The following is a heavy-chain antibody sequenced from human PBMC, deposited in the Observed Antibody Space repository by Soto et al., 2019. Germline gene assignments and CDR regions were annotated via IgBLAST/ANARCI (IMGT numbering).Heavy chain of an antibody. CDR2: ISYGGDNK. J-gene: IGHJ4*02. CDR1: GFSFSTYG. D-gene: IGHD6-6*01. Sequence: QVQLVESGGGVVQPGRSLRLSCAASGFSFSTYGMHWVRQAPGKGLEWVAVISYGGDNKYYADSVKGRFTISRDNAKNTLFLQMNSLRVEDAAVYYCARVGGSSWHWGQGTLVTVSS. V-gene: IGHV3-30*03. CDR3: ARVGGSSWH.